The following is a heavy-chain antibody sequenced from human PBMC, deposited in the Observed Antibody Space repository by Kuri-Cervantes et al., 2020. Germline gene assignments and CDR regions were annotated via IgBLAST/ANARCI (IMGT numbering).Heavy chain of an antibody. Sequence: GGSLRLSCAASGFTFNKYGIHWVRQAPGKGLEWVAAIWYDGGKKYNEDSVRGRFTISRDNSKNTLYLQVNSLRAEDTAVFYCAIDLSARHYFDYWGQGTLVTVSS. CDR2: IWYDGGKK. CDR3: AIDLSARHYFDY. CDR1: GFTFNKYG. D-gene: IGHD2/OR15-2a*01. V-gene: IGHV3-33*03. J-gene: IGHJ4*02.